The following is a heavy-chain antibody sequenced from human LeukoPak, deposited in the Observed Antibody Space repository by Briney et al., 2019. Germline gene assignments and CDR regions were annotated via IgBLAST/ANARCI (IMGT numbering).Heavy chain of an antibody. CDR2: IRGSGDIT. CDR1: GFTFSSPV. D-gene: IGHD6-19*01. J-gene: IGHJ4*02. CDR3: VKYIWAPNIAVSGGVFDY. V-gene: IGHV3-23*01. Sequence: GGSLRLSCAASGFTFSSPVMIWVRQAPGKGMDWVSAIRGSGDITSYADSVKGRFTISRDNSKNALYLQMNSLRAEDMDVYDCVKYIWAPNIAVSGGVFDYWGQGTLVTVSS.